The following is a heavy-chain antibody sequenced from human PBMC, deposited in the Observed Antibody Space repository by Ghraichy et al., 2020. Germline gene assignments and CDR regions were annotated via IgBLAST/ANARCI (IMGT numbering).Heavy chain of an antibody. J-gene: IGHJ5*02. CDR1: GYTFTGYY. Sequence: ASVKVSCKASGYTFTGYYMHWVRQAPGQGLEWMGWINPNSGGTNYAQKFQGRVTMTRDTSISTAYMELSRLRSDDTAVYYCARGLVAATPFWFDPWGQGTLVTVSS. D-gene: IGHD2-15*01. V-gene: IGHV1-2*02. CDR2: INPNSGGT. CDR3: ARGLVAATPFWFDP.